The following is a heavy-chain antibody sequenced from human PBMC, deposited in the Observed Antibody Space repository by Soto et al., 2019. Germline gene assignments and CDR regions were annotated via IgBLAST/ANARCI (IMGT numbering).Heavy chain of an antibody. V-gene: IGHV3-9*01. D-gene: IGHD6-13*01. Sequence: GGSLRLSCAASGFTFDDYAMHWVRQVPGKGLEWVSGINWNSGSIGYGDSVKGRFAISRDNAKNSLHLQMNSLSAEDTDFYYCVKDESINWYSGHFRHWGQGTLVTVSS. CDR2: INWNSGSI. CDR3: VKDESINWYSGHFRH. CDR1: GFTFDDYA. J-gene: IGHJ1*01.